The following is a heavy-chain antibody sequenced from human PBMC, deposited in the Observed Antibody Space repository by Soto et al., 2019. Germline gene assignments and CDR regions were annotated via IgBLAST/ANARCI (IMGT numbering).Heavy chain of an antibody. Sequence: QVQLQESGPGLVKPSQTLSLTCTVSGGSISSGGYYWSWIRQPPGKGLEWIGYIYSSGSTYYNPSLKSRVTRSVDTSKNQFSLKLSSVTAADTAVYYRAMTAVTQADFAYWGQGTLVTVSS. CDR1: GGSISSGGYY. D-gene: IGHD4-17*01. J-gene: IGHJ4*02. CDR3: AMTAVTQADFAY. CDR2: IYSSGST. V-gene: IGHV4-31*03.